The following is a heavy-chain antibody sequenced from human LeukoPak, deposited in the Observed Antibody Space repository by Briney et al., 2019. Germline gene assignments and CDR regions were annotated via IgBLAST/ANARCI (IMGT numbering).Heavy chain of an antibody. V-gene: IGHV3-7*01. CDR2: IKQDGSEK. Sequence: GGSLRLSCAASGFTFSSYWMSWVRQAPGKGLEWVANIKQDGSEKYYVDSVKGRFTISRDNAKNSLYLQMNSLRAEDTAVYYCARDGGLRLDEVGYFDYWGQGTLVTVSS. J-gene: IGHJ4*02. CDR3: ARDGGLRLDEVGYFDY. CDR1: GFTFSSYW. D-gene: IGHD3-16*01.